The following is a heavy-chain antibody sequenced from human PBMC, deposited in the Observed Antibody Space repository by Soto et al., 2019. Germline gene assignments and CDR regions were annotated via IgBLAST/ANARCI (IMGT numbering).Heavy chain of an antibody. V-gene: IGHV3-33*01. D-gene: IGHD2-15*01. Sequence: GSLRRPGTTSGCTCSSYGMHWVRQAPGKGLEWVAVIWYDGSNRYYADSVKGRFTISRDNSKNTLYLQMNSLRAEDTAVYYCARDLLSPAGYCSGGSCYPPYYYGMDVWGQGTTVTVYS. CDR1: GCTCSSYG. J-gene: IGHJ6*02. CDR2: IWYDGSNR. CDR3: ARDLLSPAGYCSGGSCYPPYYYGMDV.